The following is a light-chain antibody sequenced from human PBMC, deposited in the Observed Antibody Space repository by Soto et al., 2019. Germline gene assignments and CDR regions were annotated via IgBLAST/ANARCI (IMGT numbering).Light chain of an antibody. J-gene: IGLJ1*01. V-gene: IGLV2-14*03. Sequence: QSGLTQPGAGAGSPGQAITISCTGTSSDVGGYNYVSWYQRHPGKAPKLMIFDVSNRPSGVSNRFSGSKSANTASLTISGLKAEAEADYFCGSYTSSTTPYVFGTGTKVTVL. CDR2: DVS. CDR3: GSYTSSTTPYV. CDR1: SSDVGGYNY.